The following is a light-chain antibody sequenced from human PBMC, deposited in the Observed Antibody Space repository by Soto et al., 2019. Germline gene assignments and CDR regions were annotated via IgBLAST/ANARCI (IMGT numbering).Light chain of an antibody. V-gene: IGKV3-20*01. CDR3: QQYGGAPPEYP. J-gene: IGKJ2*01. Sequence: IVLTQSLGTLSLSPGERATLSCRASQTVSGSHLAWYQQKPGQAPRLIIYGASTRPTGIPDRFSGSGSGTDFTLTITRLEPEDFAVYYCQQYGGAPPEYPFGQGTKLEIK. CDR2: GAS. CDR1: QTVSGSH.